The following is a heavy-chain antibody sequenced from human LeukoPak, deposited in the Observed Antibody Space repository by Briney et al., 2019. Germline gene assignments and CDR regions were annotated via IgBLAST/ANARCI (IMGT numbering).Heavy chain of an antibody. CDR2: INHSGST. CDR3: ARVTYTVTTMEQFDY. CDR1: GGSISSCY. D-gene: IGHD4-17*01. J-gene: IGHJ4*02. Sequence: PSETLSLTCTVSGGSISSCYWSWIRQPPGKGLEWIGEINHSGSTNYNPSLKSRVTISVDTSKNQFSLKLSSVTAADTAVYYCARVTYTVTTMEQFDYWGQGTLVTVSS. V-gene: IGHV4-34*01.